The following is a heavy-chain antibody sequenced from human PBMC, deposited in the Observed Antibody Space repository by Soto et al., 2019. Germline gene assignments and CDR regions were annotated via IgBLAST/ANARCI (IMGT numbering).Heavy chain of an antibody. D-gene: IGHD2-15*01. Sequence: PGGSLRLSCTASGFTFDDYAMHWVRQAPGRGLEWVSGITWNSGNIAYADSVKGRFTIARDDDNNSLYLQMNSLRPEDTALYYCVKDSYADFHRVLSTAEYFFDYWGHGTLVTVPS. CDR3: VKDSYADFHRVLSTAEYFFDY. J-gene: IGHJ4*01. CDR2: ITWNSGNI. CDR1: GFTFDDYA. V-gene: IGHV3-9*01.